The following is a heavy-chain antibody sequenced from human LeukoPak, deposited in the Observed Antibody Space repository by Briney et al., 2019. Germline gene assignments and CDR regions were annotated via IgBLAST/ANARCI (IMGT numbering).Heavy chain of an antibody. D-gene: IGHD5-24*01. J-gene: IGHJ4*02. V-gene: IGHV3-53*01. CDR2: IYSGGST. CDR1: GFSVSSNY. Sequence: GGSLRLSCAASGFSVSSNYMSWVRQAPGEGLEWFSVIYSGGSTYYADSVKGRFTISRDNSKNTVYLQMNSLRAEDTAVYYCARETVEMGTIDWGQGTLVTVSS. CDR3: ARETVEMGTID.